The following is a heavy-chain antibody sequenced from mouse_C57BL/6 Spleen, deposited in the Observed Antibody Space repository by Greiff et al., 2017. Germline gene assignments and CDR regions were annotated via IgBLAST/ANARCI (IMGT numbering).Heavy chain of an antibody. V-gene: IGHV1-18*01. CDR3: AREGLNWSAWFAY. J-gene: IGHJ3*01. Sequence: VQLKQSGPELVKPGASVKIPCKASGYTFTDYNMDWVKQSHGKSLEWIGDINPNNGGTIYNQKFKGKATLTVDKSSSTAYMELRSLTSEDTAVYYCAREGLNWSAWFAYWGQGTLVTVSA. CDR2: INPNNGGT. D-gene: IGHD4-1*01. CDR1: GYTFTDYN.